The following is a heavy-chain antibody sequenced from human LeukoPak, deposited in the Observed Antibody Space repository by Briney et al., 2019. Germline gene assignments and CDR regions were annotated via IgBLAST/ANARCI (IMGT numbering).Heavy chain of an antibody. Sequence: SVKVSCKASGGTFSSYVISWVRQAPGQGLEWMGGIIPIFGITNYPQKFQDKVTITTDESTSTAYMELSSLRSEDTAVYYCAISKGRVDYDFWSGYSIFDYWGQGTRVTVSS. D-gene: IGHD3-3*01. CDR1: GGTFSSYV. J-gene: IGHJ4*02. CDR2: IIPIFGIT. V-gene: IGHV1-69*05. CDR3: AISKGRVDYDFWSGYSIFDY.